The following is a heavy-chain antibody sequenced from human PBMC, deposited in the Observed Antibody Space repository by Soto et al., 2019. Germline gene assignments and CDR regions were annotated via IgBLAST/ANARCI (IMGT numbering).Heavy chain of an antibody. CDR2: ISYDGSNK. Sequence: QVQLVESGGGVVQPGRSLRLSCAASGFTFSSYGMHWVRQAPGKGLEWVAVISYDGSNKYYADSVKGRFTISRDNSKNTLYLQMNSLRAEDTAVYYCAKDREEVAGNFDYWGQGTLVTVSS. CDR1: GFTFSSYG. J-gene: IGHJ4*02. D-gene: IGHD1-26*01. V-gene: IGHV3-30*18. CDR3: AKDREEVAGNFDY.